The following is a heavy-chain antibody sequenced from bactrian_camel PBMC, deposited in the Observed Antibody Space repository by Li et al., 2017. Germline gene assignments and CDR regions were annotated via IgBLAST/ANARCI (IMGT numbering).Heavy chain of an antibody. CDR3: VVSAHY. V-gene: IGHV3-2*01. CDR1: GFTFSGYY. CDR2: IYSDGSTT. D-gene: IGHD4*01. Sequence: VQLVESGRGLVQPGGSLVLSCAASGFTFSGYYMTWVRQAPGKGLEWVSSIYSDGSTTYYTDSVKGRFTISRDNAKNTVYLQMNSLKSEEMALYYCVVSAHYWGQGTQVTVS. J-gene: IGHJ4*01.